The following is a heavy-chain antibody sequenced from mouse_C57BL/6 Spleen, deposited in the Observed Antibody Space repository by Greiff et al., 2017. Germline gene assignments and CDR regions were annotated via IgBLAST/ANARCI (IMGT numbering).Heavy chain of an antibody. CDR3: ASGGYGGGYYFEG. J-gene: IGHJ1*03. D-gene: IGHD1-1*01. CDR1: GYSFTGYS. Sequence: VQLQQSGPELVKPGASVKISCKASGYSFTGYSMNWVKQSPEKSLEWIGEFYPSTGGTTYNQKFKAKATLTVDKSSSTAYMKLMSLTSEDSAVYYCASGGYGGGYYFEGWGTGATVTVAS. V-gene: IGHV1-42*01. CDR2: FYPSTGGT.